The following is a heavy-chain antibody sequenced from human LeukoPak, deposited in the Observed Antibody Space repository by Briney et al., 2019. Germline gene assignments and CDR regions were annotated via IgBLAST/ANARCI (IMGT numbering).Heavy chain of an antibody. CDR2: ISSSSSYI. CDR3: ARVQLAYYYGSGTGYYMDV. V-gene: IGHV3-21*01. J-gene: IGHJ6*03. Sequence: PGGSLRLSCAASGFTFSSYSMNWVRQAPGKGLEWVSSISSSSSYIYYADSVKGRFTISRDNAKNSLYLQMNSLRAEDTAVYYCARVQLAYYYGSGTGYYMDVWGKGTTVTVSS. D-gene: IGHD3-10*01. CDR1: GFTFSSYS.